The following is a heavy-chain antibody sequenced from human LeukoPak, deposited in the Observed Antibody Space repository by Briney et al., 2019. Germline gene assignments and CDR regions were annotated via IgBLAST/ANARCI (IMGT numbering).Heavy chain of an antibody. CDR3: ARDAAGTLSFDC. J-gene: IGHJ4*02. CDR1: GYSISSGYY. CDR2: IYHSGST. Sequence: SETLSLTCAVSGYSISSGYYWGWIRQPPGKGLEWIGSIYHSGSTYYNPSLKSRVTISVDTSKNQFSLKLSSVTAADTAVYYCARDAAGTLSFDCWGQGTLGTVSS. D-gene: IGHD6-19*01. V-gene: IGHV4-38-2*02.